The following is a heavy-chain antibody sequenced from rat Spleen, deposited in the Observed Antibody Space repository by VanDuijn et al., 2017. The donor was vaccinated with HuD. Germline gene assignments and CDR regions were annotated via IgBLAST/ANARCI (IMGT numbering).Heavy chain of an antibody. CDR2: ITNAAGKV. CDR1: GFTFNNYW. D-gene: IGHD4-3*01. Sequence: EVQLVESGGGLVQPGRSLKLSCVASGFTFNNYWMTWIRQAPGKGLEWVASITNAAGKVHYPDSVKGRFTISRDNTKSTLYLQMDSLQSEDTATYYCARHGRGGTTYHYVMDVWGQGASVTVSS. CDR3: ARHGRGGTTYHYVMDV. J-gene: IGHJ4*01. V-gene: IGHV5-31*01.